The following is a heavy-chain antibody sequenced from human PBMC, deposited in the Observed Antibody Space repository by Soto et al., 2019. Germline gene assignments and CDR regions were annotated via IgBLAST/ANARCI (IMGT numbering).Heavy chain of an antibody. V-gene: IGHV1-2*04. CDR2: INPNSGGT. CDR1: GYTFTGYY. Sequence: ASVKVSCKASGYTFTGYYMHWVRQAPGQGLEWMGRINPNSGGTNYAQKFQGWVTMTRDTSISTAYMELSRLRSDDTAVYYCHRGPTVTRTYYYYGMDVWGQGTTVTV. J-gene: IGHJ6*02. D-gene: IGHD4-17*01. CDR3: HRGPTVTRTYYYYGMDV.